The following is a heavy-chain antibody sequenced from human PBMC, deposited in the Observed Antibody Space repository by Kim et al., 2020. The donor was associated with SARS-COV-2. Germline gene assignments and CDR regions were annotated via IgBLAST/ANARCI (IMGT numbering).Heavy chain of an antibody. CDR2: IGSSGNNI. CDR1: GFPFSDYY. V-gene: IGHV3-11*01. J-gene: IGHJ5*02. Sequence: GGSLRLSCTAAGFPFSDYYMSWGRQAPGKVLEGIAYIGSSGNNIFYADSVKGQFIMSRDNVNNLLYLQMNSLRAEDTAVYYCARDDKPHHWFDPWGQGTHFTVSS. CDR3: ARDDKPHHWFDP.